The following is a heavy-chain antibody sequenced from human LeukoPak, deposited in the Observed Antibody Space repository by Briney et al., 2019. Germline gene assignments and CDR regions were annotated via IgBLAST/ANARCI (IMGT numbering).Heavy chain of an antibody. CDR1: GFTFSSYS. CDR2: IWYDGNNK. V-gene: IGHV3-33*08. D-gene: IGHD5-18*01. J-gene: IGHJ4*02. CDR3: ARVDSYGSYYFDY. Sequence: GGSLRLSCAASGFTFSSYSMNWVRQAPGKGLEWVAVIWYDGNNKYYTDSVKGRFSISRDNSKNTLYLQMNSLRAEDTAVYYCARVDSYGSYYFDYWGQGTLVTVSS.